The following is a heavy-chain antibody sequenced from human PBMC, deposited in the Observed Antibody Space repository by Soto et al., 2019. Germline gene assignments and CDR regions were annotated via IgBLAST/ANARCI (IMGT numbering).Heavy chain of an antibody. CDR3: ARAKKGIAAAENWFDP. D-gene: IGHD6-13*01. CDR2: IYYSGST. V-gene: IGHV4-31*03. J-gene: IGHJ5*02. CDR1: GGSINSSSYF. Sequence: SETLSLTCSVSGGSINSSSYFWGWVRQHPGKGLEWIGYIYYSGSTYYNPSLKSRVTISVDTSKNQFSLKLSSVTAADTAVYYCARAKKGIAAAENWFDPWGQGTLVT.